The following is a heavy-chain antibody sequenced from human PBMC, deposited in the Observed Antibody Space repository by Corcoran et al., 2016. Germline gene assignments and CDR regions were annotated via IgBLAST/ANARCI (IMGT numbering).Heavy chain of an antibody. CDR2: IYYSGST. J-gene: IGHJ6*02. D-gene: IGHD1-26*01. CDR3: ARGAYSGSPLGMDV. Sequence: QLQLQESGPGLVKPSETLSLTCTVSGGSISSSSYYWGWIRQPPGKGLEWIGSIYYSGSTYYNPSLKCRVTISVDTSKNQFSLKLSSVTAADTAVYYCARGAYSGSPLGMDVWGQGTTVTVSS. CDR1: GGSISSSSYY. V-gene: IGHV4-39*07.